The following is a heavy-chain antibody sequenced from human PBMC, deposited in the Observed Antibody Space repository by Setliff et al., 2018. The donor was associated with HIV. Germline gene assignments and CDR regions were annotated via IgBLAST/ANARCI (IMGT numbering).Heavy chain of an antibody. D-gene: IGHD3-9*01. Sequence: ASVKVSCKASGYTFTNYGINWVRQAPGQGLEWMGWISAYNGNTNHAQKLQGRVTMTTDTSTSTAYMELRSLRPDDTAVYYCARDPAFRRYYDILTGYSPSWFDPWGQGTLVTVSS. CDR1: GYTFTNYG. CDR2: ISAYNGNT. J-gene: IGHJ5*02. CDR3: ARDPAFRRYYDILTGYSPSWFDP. V-gene: IGHV1-18*01.